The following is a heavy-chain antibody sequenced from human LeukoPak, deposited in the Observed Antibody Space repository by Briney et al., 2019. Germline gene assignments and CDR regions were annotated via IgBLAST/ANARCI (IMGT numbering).Heavy chain of an antibody. V-gene: IGHV3-30*18. J-gene: IGHJ4*02. D-gene: IGHD3-10*01. CDR3: AKDPYGSGSYAFDY. CDR2: ISYDGSIK. Sequence: GGSLRLSCAASGFTFSSYAMSWVRQAPGKGLEWLAVISYDGSIKYYPDSVKGRFTISRDNSKNTLYLQMNSLRADDTAVYYCAKDPYGSGSYAFDYWGQGTLVTVSS. CDR1: GFTFSSYA.